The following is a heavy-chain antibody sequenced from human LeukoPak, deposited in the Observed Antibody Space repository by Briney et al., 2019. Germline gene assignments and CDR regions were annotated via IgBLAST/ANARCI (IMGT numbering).Heavy chain of an antibody. CDR2: IYTSGNT. CDR3: ARAGYSSSWYDFDY. D-gene: IGHD6-13*01. V-gene: IGHV4-4*09. CDR1: GGSISNYF. Sequence: SETLSLTCTVSGGSISNYFWTWIRQPPGKGLEWIGYIYTSGNTNYNPSLESRVTISVDTSKNQFSLKLSSVTAADTAVYYCARAGYSSSWYDFDYWGQGTLVTVSS. J-gene: IGHJ4*02.